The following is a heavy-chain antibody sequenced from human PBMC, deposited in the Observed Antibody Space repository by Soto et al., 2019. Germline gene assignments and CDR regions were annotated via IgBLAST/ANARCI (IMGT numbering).Heavy chain of an antibody. Sequence: SETLSLTCTVSGGSISSSDYFWTWIRQPPGKGLEWMGYIFHTGTTYSNPSLKSRLIMSIDTSKNQFSLRLTSVTAADMAVYYCARAVSPYFGTWFDPWGQGTLVTVSS. CDR1: GGSISSSDYF. D-gene: IGHD3-10*01. V-gene: IGHV4-30-4*01. CDR3: ARAVSPYFGTWFDP. J-gene: IGHJ5*02. CDR2: IFHTGTT.